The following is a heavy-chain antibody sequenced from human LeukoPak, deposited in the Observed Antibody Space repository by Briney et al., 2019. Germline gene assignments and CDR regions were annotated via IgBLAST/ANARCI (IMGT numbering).Heavy chain of an antibody. Sequence: GGSLRLSCAASGFMFSSYEMNWVRQAPGKGLEWVSYISSSGSTRYYADSVKGRFTISRDNAKNSLYLQMNSLRAEDTAVYYCASATYYYGSGSYSLGYWGQGTLVTVSS. J-gene: IGHJ4*02. CDR2: ISSSGSTR. CDR1: GFMFSSYE. CDR3: ASATYYYGSGSYSLGY. V-gene: IGHV3-48*03. D-gene: IGHD3-10*01.